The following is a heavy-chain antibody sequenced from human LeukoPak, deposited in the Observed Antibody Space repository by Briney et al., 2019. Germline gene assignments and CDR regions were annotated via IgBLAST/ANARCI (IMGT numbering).Heavy chain of an antibody. J-gene: IGHJ4*02. CDR2: IDPSDSYT. CDR3: ARHDFTNYFDY. V-gene: IGHV5-10-1*01. Sequence: WIRQPPGKALEWMGRIDPSDSYTNYSPSFQGHVTISADKSISTAYLQWSSLKASDTAMYYCARHDFTNYFDYWGQGTLVTVSS. D-gene: IGHD3-10*01.